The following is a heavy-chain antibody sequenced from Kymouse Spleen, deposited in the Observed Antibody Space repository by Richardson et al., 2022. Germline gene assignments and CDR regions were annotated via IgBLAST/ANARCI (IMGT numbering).Heavy chain of an antibody. Sequence: QVQLVESGGGVVQPGRSLRLSCAASGFTFSSYGMHWVRQAPGKGLEWVAVISYDGSNKYYADSVKGRFTISRDNSKNTLYLQMNSLRAEDTAVYYCAKDSSSPGNFDYWGQGTLVTVSS. CDR3: AKDSSSPGNFDY. CDR1: GFTFSSYG. J-gene: IGHJ4*02. D-gene: IGHD6-6*01. V-gene: IGHV3-30*18. CDR2: ISYDGSNK.